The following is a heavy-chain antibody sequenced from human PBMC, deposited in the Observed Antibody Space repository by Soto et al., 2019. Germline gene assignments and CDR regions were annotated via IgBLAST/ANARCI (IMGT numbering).Heavy chain of an antibody. CDR3: ARVGTLTRKLPEPLDY. CDR2: ISAYNGNT. V-gene: IGHV1-18*01. J-gene: IGHJ4*02. D-gene: IGHD1-26*01. CDR1: GYSFTSYG. Sequence: ASVKVSCKASGYSFTSYGISWVSQAPGQGLEWMGWISAYNGNTNYAQKLQGRVTMTTDTSTSTAYMELRSLRSDDTAVYYCARVGTLTRKLPEPLDYWGQGTLVTVSS.